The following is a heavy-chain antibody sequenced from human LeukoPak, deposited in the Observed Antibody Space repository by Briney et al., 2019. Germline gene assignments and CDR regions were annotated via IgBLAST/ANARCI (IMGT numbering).Heavy chain of an antibody. CDR3: ARDYLPGRPNNHYYHNSFGVGSIPYSNWFDP. CDR2: IYYSGST. J-gene: IGHJ5*02. Sequence: SETLSLTCTVSGGSISSSSYYWGWIRQPPGKGLEWIGSIYYSGSTYYNPSLKSRVTISVDTSKNQFSLKLSSVTAADTAVYYCARDYLPGRPNNHYYHNSFGVGSIPYSNWFDPWGQGTLVTVSS. D-gene: IGHD3-22*01. CDR1: GGSISSSSYY. V-gene: IGHV4-39*07.